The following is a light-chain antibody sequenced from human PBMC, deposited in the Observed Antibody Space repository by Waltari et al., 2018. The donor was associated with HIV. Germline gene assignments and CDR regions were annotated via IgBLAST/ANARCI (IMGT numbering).Light chain of an antibody. Sequence: DIQMTQSPSTLSASVGDRVTITCRASESGSSWLAWYQQKPGKATKLLIYKASSLESGVPSRFSGSGSGTEFTLTISSLQPDDFATYYCQQYNTFSATFGQGTKVEIK. V-gene: IGKV1-5*03. CDR1: ESGSSW. J-gene: IGKJ1*01. CDR2: KAS. CDR3: QQYNTFSAT.